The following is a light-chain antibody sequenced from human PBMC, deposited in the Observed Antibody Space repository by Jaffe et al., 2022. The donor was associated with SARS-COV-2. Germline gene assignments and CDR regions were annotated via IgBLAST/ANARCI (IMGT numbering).Light chain of an antibody. V-gene: IGLV3-21*02. Sequence: SYVLTQPPSVSVAPGQTATITCGGNNVGSKSVHWYQQKPGQAPVVVVYDDSDRPSGIPERFSGSNSGNTATLTISRVEAGDEADYYCQVRDSSTEQVFGGGTKLTVL. CDR1: NVGSKS. CDR3: QVRDSSTEQV. J-gene: IGLJ2*01. CDR2: DDS.